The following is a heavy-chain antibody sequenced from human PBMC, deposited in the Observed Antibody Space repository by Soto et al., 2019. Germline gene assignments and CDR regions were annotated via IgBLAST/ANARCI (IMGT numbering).Heavy chain of an antibody. CDR2: ISGSGSST. V-gene: IGHV3-23*01. CDR1: GFTFSSYA. Sequence: EVQLLESGGGLVQPGGSLRLSCAASGFTFSSYAMSWVRQAPGKGLEWVSAISGSGSSTYYADSVKGRFTISRDNSKNTLYLKMNSLRAEDTAVYYCAKSTAQDRRYCDWLLPADYWGQGTLVTVSS. CDR3: AKSTAQDRRYCDWLLPADY. J-gene: IGHJ4*02. D-gene: IGHD3-9*01.